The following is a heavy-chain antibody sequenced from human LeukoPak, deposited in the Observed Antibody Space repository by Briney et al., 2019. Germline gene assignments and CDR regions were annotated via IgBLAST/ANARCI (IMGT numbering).Heavy chain of an antibody. J-gene: IGHJ4*02. CDR3: AREHGDYVHFDY. CDR1: GGSISSYY. D-gene: IGHD4-17*01. Sequence: SETLSLTCTVSGGSISSYYWSWIRQPPGKGLEWIGYIYYSGSTNYNPSLKSRVTISVDTSKKQFSLKLSSVTAADTAVYYCAREHGDYVHFDYWGQGTLVTVSS. V-gene: IGHV4-59*01. CDR2: IYYSGST.